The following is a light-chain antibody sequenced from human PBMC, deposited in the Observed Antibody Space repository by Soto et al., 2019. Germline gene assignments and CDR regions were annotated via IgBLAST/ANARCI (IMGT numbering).Light chain of an antibody. V-gene: IGKV1-5*01. Sequence: DIQMTQSPSTLSASVGDAVTVTCRASQSVSGWLAWYQQKPGEAPKLLIYDASALPRGVPSRFSGSGSGTKFTLTIAILQPDDLATYDCQQYETFSGTVGPGTKGEIK. CDR1: QSVSGW. CDR3: QQYETFSGT. J-gene: IGKJ1*01. CDR2: DAS.